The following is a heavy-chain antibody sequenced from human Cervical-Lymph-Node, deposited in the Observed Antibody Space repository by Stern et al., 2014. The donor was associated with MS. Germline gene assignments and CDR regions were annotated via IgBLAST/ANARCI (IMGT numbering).Heavy chain of an antibody. Sequence: VQLVQSGPGLVKPSETLSLTCTVSGGSISSYYWSWIRQPPGKGLEWIGYIYYGGSTNYNPSLKSRVTISVDTSKNQFSLKLSSVTAADTAVYYCASRNGDYWGQGTLVTVSS. CDR1: GGSISSYY. J-gene: IGHJ4*02. D-gene: IGHD2-8*01. V-gene: IGHV4-59*01. CDR3: ASRNGDY. CDR2: IYYGGST.